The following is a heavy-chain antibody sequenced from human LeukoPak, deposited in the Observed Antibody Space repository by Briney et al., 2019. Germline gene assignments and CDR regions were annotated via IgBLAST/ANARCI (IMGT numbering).Heavy chain of an antibody. Sequence: GASVKVSCKASGYTFTGYYMHWVRQAPGEGLEWMGWINPNSGCTNYAQKFQGRVTMTRDTSISPAYMELSRLRSDEPAVYYWGRGPLRGYHWGEDYWGQGNLVSVSS. CDR3: GRGPLRGYHWGEDY. J-gene: IGHJ4*02. D-gene: IGHD3-22*01. CDR2: INPNSGCT. V-gene: IGHV1-2*02. CDR1: GYTFTGYY.